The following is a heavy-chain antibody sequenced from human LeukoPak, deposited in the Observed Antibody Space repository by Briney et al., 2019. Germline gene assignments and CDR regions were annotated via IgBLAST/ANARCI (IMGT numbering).Heavy chain of an antibody. V-gene: IGHV3-73*01. J-gene: IGHJ3*02. Sequence: GGSLRLSCAASGFTFSGSAMHWVRQASGKGLEWVGRIRSKANSYATAYAASVKGRFTISRDNSKNTLYLQMNSLRAEDTAVYYCASVVGATDDAFDIWGQGTMVTVSS. CDR2: IRSKANSYAT. D-gene: IGHD1-26*01. CDR1: GFTFSGSA. CDR3: ASVVGATDDAFDI.